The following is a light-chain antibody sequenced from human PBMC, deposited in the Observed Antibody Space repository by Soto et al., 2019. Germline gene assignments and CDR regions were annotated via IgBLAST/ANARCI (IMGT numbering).Light chain of an antibody. CDR1: QSVTTF. CDR2: DSS. J-gene: IGKJ4*01. Sequence: EVVLTQSPVTLSLSPGERATLSCRASQSVTTFLAWYQQKPGQAPRLLIYDSSKRATGIPARFSGSGSGTDFTLTTSCLEPEDFAVYYCQQRTNWPLTFGGGTKVEIK. V-gene: IGKV3-11*01. CDR3: QQRTNWPLT.